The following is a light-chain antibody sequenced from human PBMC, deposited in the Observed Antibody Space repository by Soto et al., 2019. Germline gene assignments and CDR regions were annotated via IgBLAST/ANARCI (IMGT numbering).Light chain of an antibody. V-gene: IGLV2-14*01. CDR2: EVS. J-gene: IGLJ2*01. Sequence: QSALTQPASVSGSPGQSITISCTGTSSDVGGYNYVSWYQQHPGKAPKLMIYEVSNRPSGVTNRFSGSKSGNTASLTISGLQPEDEADYYCSSYTGSGSVFGGGTQLTVL. CDR3: SSYTGSGSV. CDR1: SSDVGGYNY.